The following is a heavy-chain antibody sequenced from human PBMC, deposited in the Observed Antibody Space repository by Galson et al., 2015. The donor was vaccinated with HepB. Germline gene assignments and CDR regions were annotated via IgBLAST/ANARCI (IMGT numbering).Heavy chain of an antibody. CDR3: AKLLWFGEGPRDAFDI. D-gene: IGHD3-10*01. J-gene: IGHJ3*02. V-gene: IGHV3-23*01. CDR1: GFTFSSYA. CDR2: ISGSGGST. Sequence: SLRLSCAASGFTFSSYAMSWVRQAPGKGLEWVSAISGSGGSTYYADSVKGRFTISRDNSKNTLYLQMNSLRAEDTAVYYCAKLLWFGEGPRDAFDIWGQGTMVTVSS.